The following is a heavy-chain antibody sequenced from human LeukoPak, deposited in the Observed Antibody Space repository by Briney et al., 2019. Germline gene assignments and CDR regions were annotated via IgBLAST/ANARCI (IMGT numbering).Heavy chain of an antibody. D-gene: IGHD1-7*01. CDR2: IHYSGTT. V-gene: IGHV4-59*08. Sequence: SETLSLTCTVSGGSISDYQWSWVRQSPGKGLGWLGYIHYSGTTNYNPSLKSRVTISVDTSKNQFSLKLSSVTAADTAVYYCARTRTHFDYWGQGTLVTVSS. CDR1: GGSISDYQ. J-gene: IGHJ4*02. CDR3: ARTRTHFDY.